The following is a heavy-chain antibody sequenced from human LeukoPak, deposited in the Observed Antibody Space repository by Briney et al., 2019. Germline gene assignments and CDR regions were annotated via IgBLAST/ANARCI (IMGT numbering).Heavy chain of an antibody. D-gene: IGHD1-26*01. J-gene: IGHJ4*02. V-gene: IGHV3-30*04. CDR3: ARDTSFAVGATLDF. CDR2: VSYDGSNK. Sequence: PGGSLRLSCAASGFTFSSYAMHWVRQAPGKGLEWVAVVSYDGSNKYYANSVKGRFTISRDKSKNTLHLQMNSLIAEDTAIYYCARDTSFAVGATLDFWGQGTLVTVSS. CDR1: GFTFSSYA.